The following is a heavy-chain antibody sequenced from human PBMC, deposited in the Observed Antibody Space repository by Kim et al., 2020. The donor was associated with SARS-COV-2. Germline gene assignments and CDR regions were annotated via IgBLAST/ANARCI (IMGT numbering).Heavy chain of an antibody. V-gene: IGHV3-74*01. Sequence: GGSLRLSCAASGFTFSSHWMHWVRQAPGKGLVWVSRINSDGSITSYADSVKGRFTTSRDNAKNTLYLQMNSLRVEDTAVYYCARRAVTGGYYYFDNWGQG. CDR3: ARRAVTGGYYYFDN. CDR1: GFTFSSHW. CDR2: INSDGSIT. J-gene: IGHJ4*02. D-gene: IGHD2-21*02.